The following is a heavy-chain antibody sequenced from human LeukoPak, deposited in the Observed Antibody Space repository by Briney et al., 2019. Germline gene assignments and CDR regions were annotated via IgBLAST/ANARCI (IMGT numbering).Heavy chain of an antibody. CDR3: AKDISWELLYYFDY. Sequence: GGSLRLSCAASGFTFDDYAMHWVRQAPGKGLEWVSGISWNSGSIGYADSVEGRFTISRDNAKNSLYLQMNSLRAEDTALYYCAKDISWELLYYFDYWGQGTLVTVSS. CDR1: GFTFDDYA. V-gene: IGHV3-9*01. CDR2: ISWNSGSI. D-gene: IGHD1-26*01. J-gene: IGHJ4*02.